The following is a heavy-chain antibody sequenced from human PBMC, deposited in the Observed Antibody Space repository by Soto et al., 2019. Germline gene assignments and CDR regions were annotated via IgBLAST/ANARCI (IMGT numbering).Heavy chain of an antibody. V-gene: IGHV1-2*04. Sequence: QVQLVQSGAEVKKPGASVTVSCRSSGDTFNDYYIHWVRQAPGQGLEWMGWINPNGGVTKYAQKFQGWAPMTRDTSIRTVYMQLSRLRSDDTAVYYCARESGGATATLDYYYFYMDVWGTGTTVTVSS. CDR3: ARESGGATATLDYYYFYMDV. J-gene: IGHJ6*03. CDR1: GDTFNDYY. D-gene: IGHD5-12*01. CDR2: INPNGGVT.